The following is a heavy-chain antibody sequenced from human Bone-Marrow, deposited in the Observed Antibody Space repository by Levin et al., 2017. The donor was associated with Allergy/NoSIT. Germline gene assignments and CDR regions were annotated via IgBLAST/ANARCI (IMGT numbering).Heavy chain of an antibody. CDR3: AGGGLDTDYGDYDLSVGY. CDR2: IYYSGST. V-gene: IGHV4-31*03. Sequence: SETLSLTCTVSGGSISSGGYYWSWIRQHPGKGLEWIGYIYYSGSTYYNPSLKSRVTISVDTSKNQFSLKLSSVTAADTAVYYCAGGGLDTDYGDYDLSVGYWGQGTLVTVSS. CDR1: GGSISSGGYY. J-gene: IGHJ4*02. D-gene: IGHD4-17*01.